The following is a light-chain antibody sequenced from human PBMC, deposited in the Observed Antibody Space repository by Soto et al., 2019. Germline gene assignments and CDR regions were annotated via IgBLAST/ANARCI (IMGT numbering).Light chain of an antibody. Sequence: DIQMTQSPSTLSASVGDRAAITCLASQSMSSWLAWYQQKPGKAPKLLIYDASSLESGVPSRFSGSGSGTEFTLTITSLQPDDFATYYCQQYNSYPWTFGQGTKVDI. J-gene: IGKJ1*01. CDR2: DAS. V-gene: IGKV1-5*01. CDR1: QSMSSW. CDR3: QQYNSYPWT.